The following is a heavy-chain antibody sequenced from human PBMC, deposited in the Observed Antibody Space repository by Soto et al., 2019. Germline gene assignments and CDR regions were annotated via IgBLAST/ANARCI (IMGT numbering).Heavy chain of an antibody. Sequence: PGESLKISCKGSGDSFTSYWIAWVRQMPGKGLEWMGIIYPGDSDTRYSPSFQGQVTISADKSISTAYLQWSSLKASDTAMYYCARHSDIVVVPAAESPYYYGMDVWGQGTTVTVS. V-gene: IGHV5-51*01. CDR1: GDSFTSYW. J-gene: IGHJ6*02. CDR2: IYPGDSDT. CDR3: ARHSDIVVVPAAESPYYYGMDV. D-gene: IGHD2-2*01.